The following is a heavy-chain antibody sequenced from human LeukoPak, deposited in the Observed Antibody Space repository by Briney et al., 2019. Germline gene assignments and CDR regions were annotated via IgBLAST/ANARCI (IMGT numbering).Heavy chain of an antibody. Sequence: EASVKVSCKVSGYTLTELSMHWVRQAPGKGLEWMGGFDPEDGETIYAQKFQGRVTMTEDTSTDTAYMELRSLRSDDTAVYYCARVSRNTAMDPSDYWGQGTLVTVSS. J-gene: IGHJ4*02. V-gene: IGHV1-24*01. CDR3: ARVSRNTAMDPSDY. CDR1: GYTLTELS. D-gene: IGHD5-18*01. CDR2: FDPEDGET.